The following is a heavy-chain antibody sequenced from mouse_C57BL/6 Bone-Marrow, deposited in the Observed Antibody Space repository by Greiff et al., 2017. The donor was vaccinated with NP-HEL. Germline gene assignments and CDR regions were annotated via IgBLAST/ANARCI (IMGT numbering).Heavy chain of an antibody. CDR3: ARLPYYYGSSYSDY. J-gene: IGHJ2*01. V-gene: IGHV1-19*01. Sequence: EVQLQQSGPVLVKPGASVKMSCKASGYTFTDYYMNWVKQSHGKSLEWIGVINPYNGGTSYNQKFKGKATLTVDKSSSTAYMELNSLTSEDSAVYYCARLPYYYGSSYSDYWGQGTTLTVSS. D-gene: IGHD1-1*01. CDR2: INPYNGGT. CDR1: GYTFTDYY.